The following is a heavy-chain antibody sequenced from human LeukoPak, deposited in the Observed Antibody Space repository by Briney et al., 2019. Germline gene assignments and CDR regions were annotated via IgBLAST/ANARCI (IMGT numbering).Heavy chain of an antibody. CDR3: ARVWTAAAGTDY. Sequence: PSETLSLTCAVYGGSFSGYYWSWIRQPPGKGLEWIGEINHSGSTNYNPSLKSRVTISVDTSKNQFSLKLSSVTAADTAVYYCARVWTAAAGTDYWGQGTLVTVSS. CDR1: GGSFSGYY. CDR2: INHSGST. D-gene: IGHD6-13*01. V-gene: IGHV4-34*01. J-gene: IGHJ4*02.